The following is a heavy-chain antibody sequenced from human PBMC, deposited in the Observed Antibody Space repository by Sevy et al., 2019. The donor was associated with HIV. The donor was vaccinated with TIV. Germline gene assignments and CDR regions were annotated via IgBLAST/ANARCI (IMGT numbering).Heavy chain of an antibody. D-gene: IGHD4-17*01. J-gene: IGHJ5*02. CDR2: IIYDGSKK. CDR3: ARDQHDYAGNVRTGWFDP. Sequence: GGSLRLSCAASGFTFSSYAMHWVRQAPGKGLEWVADIIYDGSKKYDADSVKGRFTISRDNSKNTLYLQMNSLRAEDTAVYYCARDQHDYAGNVRTGWFDPWGQGTLVTVSS. V-gene: IGHV3-30-3*01. CDR1: GFTFSSYA.